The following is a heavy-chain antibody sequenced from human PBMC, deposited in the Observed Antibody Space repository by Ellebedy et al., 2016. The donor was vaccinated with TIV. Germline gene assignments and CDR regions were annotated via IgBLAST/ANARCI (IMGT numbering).Heavy chain of an antibody. D-gene: IGHD3-22*01. CDR1: GGSISSYY. V-gene: IGHV4-34*01. CDR2: INHSGST. CDR3: ARDAVDYYDSSGYYGMDV. Sequence: MPSETLSLTCTVSGGSISSYYWSWIRQPPGKGLEWIGEINHSGSTNYNPSLKSRVTISVDTSKNQFSLKLSSVTAADTAVYYCARDAVDYYDSSGYYGMDVWGQGTTVTVSS. J-gene: IGHJ6*02.